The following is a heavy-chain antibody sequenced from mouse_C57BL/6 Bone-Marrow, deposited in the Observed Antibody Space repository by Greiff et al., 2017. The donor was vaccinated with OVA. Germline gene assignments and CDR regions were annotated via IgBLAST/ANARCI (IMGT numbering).Heavy chain of an antibody. J-gene: IGHJ1*03. Sequence: EVQLQQSGAELVKPGASVKLSCTASGFNIKDYYMHWVKQRPEQGLEWIGRIDPEAGETKYAPKFQGKAAITADTSSNTAYLQLSSLTSEDTAVYYCGSSYRYFDVWGTGTTVTVSS. CDR2: IDPEAGET. V-gene: IGHV14-2*01. CDR3: GSSYRYFDV. CDR1: GFNIKDYY.